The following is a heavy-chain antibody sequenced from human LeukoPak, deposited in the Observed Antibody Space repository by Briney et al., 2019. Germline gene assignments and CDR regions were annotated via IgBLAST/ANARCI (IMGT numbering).Heavy chain of an antibody. CDR2: VNSNDRP. CDR3: AKARAAVVEAAINY. CDR1: GFNFSNYA. D-gene: IGHD2-15*01. Sequence: PGGSLRLSCAASGFNFSNYAMTWVRQAPGKGLEWVSTVNSNDRPYCADSVKGRFTISRDNSKNTLYLQMNTLRVEDTALYYCAKARAAVVEAAINYWGQGILVTVSP. V-gene: IGHV3-23*01. J-gene: IGHJ4*02.